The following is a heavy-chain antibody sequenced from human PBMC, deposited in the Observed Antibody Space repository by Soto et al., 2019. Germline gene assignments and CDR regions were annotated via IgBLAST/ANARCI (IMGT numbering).Heavy chain of an antibody. J-gene: IGHJ6*02. CDR1: GFTFSSYA. CDR3: ARDQVVVVPAAIQDYYYYYGMDV. D-gene: IGHD2-2*02. V-gene: IGHV3-30-3*01. Sequence: GGSLRLSCAASGFTFSSYAMHWVRQAPGKGLEWVAVISYDGSNKYYADSVKGRFTISRDNSKNTLYLQMNSLRAEDTAVYYCARDQVVVVPAAIQDYYYYYGMDVWGQGTTVTVSS. CDR2: ISYDGSNK.